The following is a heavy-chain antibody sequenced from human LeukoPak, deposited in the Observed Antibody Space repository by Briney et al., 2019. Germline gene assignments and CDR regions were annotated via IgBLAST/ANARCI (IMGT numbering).Heavy chain of an antibody. D-gene: IGHD2-21*02. J-gene: IGHJ4*02. CDR2: IRTAVSDT. CDR1: GFTFTYYG. V-gene: IGHV3-30*02. CDR3: VRDRDWAFDY. Sequence: SLRLSCAASGFTFTYYGMHWVRQAPGERLEWVTFIRTAVSDTYYEASVKGRFTLSRDNSKNPVYLQMSTLRPEDTAVYYCVRDRDWAFDYWGQGSLVTVSS.